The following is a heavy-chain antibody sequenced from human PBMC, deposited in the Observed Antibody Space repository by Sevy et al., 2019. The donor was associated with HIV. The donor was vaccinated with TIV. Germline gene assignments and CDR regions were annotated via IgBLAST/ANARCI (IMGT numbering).Heavy chain of an antibody. V-gene: IGHV5-51*01. D-gene: IGHD4-4*01. CDR1: GYSFTSYW. CDR3: ARQSTTTIIDY. Sequence: GESLKISCKGSGYSFTSYWIGWVRQMPGKGLGWVGIIHPGDSDTRYSPSFQGQVTISAEKSISTAYLQWSSLKASDTAMYYCARQSTTTIIDYWGQGTLVTVSS. CDR2: IHPGDSDT. J-gene: IGHJ4*02.